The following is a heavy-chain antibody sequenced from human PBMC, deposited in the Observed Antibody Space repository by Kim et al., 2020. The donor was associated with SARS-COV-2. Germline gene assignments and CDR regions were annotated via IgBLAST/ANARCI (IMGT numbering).Heavy chain of an antibody. D-gene: IGHD2-15*01. CDR2: IGTAGDT. CDR3: ARTGPYGGIEWYFDL. J-gene: IGHJ2*01. CDR1: GFTFSSYD. V-gene: IGHV3-13*04. Sequence: GGSLRLSCAASGFTFSSYDMHWVRQATGKGLECVSAIGTAGDTYYSGSVKGRFTIHKENDKNSLYLQMNSLRAGDTAVYYCARTGPYGGIEWYFDLWAVAPWSLSPQ.